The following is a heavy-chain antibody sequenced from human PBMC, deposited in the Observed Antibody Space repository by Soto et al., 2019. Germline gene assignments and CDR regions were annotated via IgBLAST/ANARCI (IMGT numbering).Heavy chain of an antibody. D-gene: IGHD3-10*01. CDR3: ARYDYGSGDDYNIDY. Sequence: PSETLSLTCAVSGDSISSMNWWSWVRQPPGKGLEWIGEIHHSGSTNYNPSLMSRVTISVGKSKNQFSLKLTSVTAADTAVYYCARYDYGSGDDYNIDYWGQGTLDTVSS. J-gene: IGHJ4*02. CDR1: GDSISSMNW. V-gene: IGHV4-4*02. CDR2: IHHSGST.